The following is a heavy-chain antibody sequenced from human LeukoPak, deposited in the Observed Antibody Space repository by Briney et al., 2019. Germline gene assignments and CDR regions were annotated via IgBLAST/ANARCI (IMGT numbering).Heavy chain of an antibody. J-gene: IGHJ6*02. Sequence: GGSLRLSCAASGFSFSSYSLNWVRQAPGKGLEWVSYISSSGTNTYYADSVKGRFTISRDIAENSVSLHMDSLRVEDSAVYFCARDEGGIAIDGYYYYYGLDVWGPGTTVTVSS. CDR2: ISSSGTNT. CDR1: GFSFSSYS. CDR3: ARDEGGIAIDGYYYYYGLDV. V-gene: IGHV3-48*01. D-gene: IGHD5-24*01.